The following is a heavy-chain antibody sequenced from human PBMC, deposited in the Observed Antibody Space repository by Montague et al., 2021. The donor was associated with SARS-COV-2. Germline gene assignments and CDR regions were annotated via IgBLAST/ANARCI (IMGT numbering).Heavy chain of an antibody. V-gene: IGHV4-61*02. Sequence: TLSLTCTVSGGLSNTDPSNSDFWTWIRQPAGKGLEWIRRIHTSGSTNYNPSLKSRVAISIDTSKDQFSLELSSVTAADTAVYYCASSHCGGDCYSGQGTLVTVSS. J-gene: IGHJ4*02. D-gene: IGHD2-21*02. CDR2: IHTSGST. CDR1: GGLSNTDPSNSDF. CDR3: ASSHCGGDCY.